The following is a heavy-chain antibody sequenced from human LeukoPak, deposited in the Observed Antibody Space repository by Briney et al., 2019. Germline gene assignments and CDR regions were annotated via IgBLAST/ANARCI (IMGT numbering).Heavy chain of an antibody. V-gene: IGHV6-1*01. D-gene: IGHD1-26*01. CDR1: GDSVSSNSAA. CDR2: TYYRSKWYN. J-gene: IGHJ6*03. CDR3: ARETSGSYPRRYYYMDV. Sequence: SQTLSLTCAISGDSVSSNSAAWNWIRQSPSRGLEWLGRTYYRSKWYNDYAVSVKSRITINPDTSKNQFSLQLNSVTPEDTAVYYGARETSGSYPRRYYYMDVWGKGTTVTVSS.